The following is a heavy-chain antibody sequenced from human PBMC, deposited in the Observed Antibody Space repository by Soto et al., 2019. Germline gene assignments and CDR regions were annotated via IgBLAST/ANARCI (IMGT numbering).Heavy chain of an antibody. D-gene: IGHD3-10*01. Sequence: QVQLVQSGAEVKKPGASVKVSCKASGYTFTSYDISWVRQAPGQGLEWMGWISAYNGNTNYAQKLQGRVTMTTDTSTRTAYMELRSLRSDDTAVYYCRREFSGFTTFGMDVWGQGTTVTVSS. V-gene: IGHV1-18*01. J-gene: IGHJ6*02. CDR3: RREFSGFTTFGMDV. CDR2: ISAYNGNT. CDR1: GYTFTSYD.